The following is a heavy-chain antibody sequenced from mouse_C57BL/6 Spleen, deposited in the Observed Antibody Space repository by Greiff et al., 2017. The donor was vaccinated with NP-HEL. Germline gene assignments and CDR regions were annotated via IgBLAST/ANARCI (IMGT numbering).Heavy chain of an antibody. CDR2: IYPGGGYT. J-gene: IGHJ1*03. CDR1: GYTFTNYW. V-gene: IGHV1-63*01. Sequence: VHLVESGAELVRPGTSVKMSCKASGYTFTNYWIGWAKQRPGHGLEWIGDIYPGGGYTNYNEKFKGKATLTADKSSSTAYMQFSSLTSEDSAIYYCARRDYDYWYFDVWGTGTTVTVSS. D-gene: IGHD2-4*01. CDR3: ARRDYDYWYFDV.